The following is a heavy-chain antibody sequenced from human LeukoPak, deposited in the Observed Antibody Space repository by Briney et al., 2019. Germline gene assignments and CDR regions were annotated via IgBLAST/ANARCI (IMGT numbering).Heavy chain of an antibody. Sequence: PSETLSLTCAVYGGSFSGYYWSWIRQPPGEGLEWIGEINHSGSTNYNPSLKSRVTISVDTSKNQFSLELSSVTAADTAVYYCARRRGSTYGLRLYYFDYWGQGTLVTVSS. J-gene: IGHJ4*02. D-gene: IGHD3-16*01. CDR1: GGSFSGYY. V-gene: IGHV4-34*01. CDR3: ARRRGSTYGLRLYYFDY. CDR2: INHSGST.